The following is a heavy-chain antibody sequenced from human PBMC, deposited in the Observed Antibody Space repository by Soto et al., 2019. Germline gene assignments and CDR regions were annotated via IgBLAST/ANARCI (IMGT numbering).Heavy chain of an antibody. V-gene: IGHV1-24*01. CDR3: ATDPHLRYCSSTSCKFDY. Sequence: ASVKVSCKVSGYTLTELSMHWVRQAPGKGLEWMGGFDPEDGETIYAQKFQGRVTMTEDTSTDTAYMELSSLRSEDTAVYYCATDPHLRYCSSTSCKFDYWGQGTLVTVSS. D-gene: IGHD2-2*01. CDR2: FDPEDGET. CDR1: GYTLTELS. J-gene: IGHJ4*02.